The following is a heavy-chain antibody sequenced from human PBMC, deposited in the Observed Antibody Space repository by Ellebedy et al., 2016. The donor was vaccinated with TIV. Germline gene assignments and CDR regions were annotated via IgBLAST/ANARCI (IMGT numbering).Heavy chain of an antibody. V-gene: IGHV3-7*01. CDR2: IKYDGADK. J-gene: IGHJ4*02. CDR1: GFTFSVTW. D-gene: IGHD3-16*01. Sequence: PGGSLRLSCAASGFTFSVTWMSWARQAPGTGLEWVTRIKYDGADKDYVDSVKGRFTISRDNAKNSLYLQMNSLRVEDTAVYFCVRARNYALDSWGQGTLVTVSS. CDR3: VRARNYALDS.